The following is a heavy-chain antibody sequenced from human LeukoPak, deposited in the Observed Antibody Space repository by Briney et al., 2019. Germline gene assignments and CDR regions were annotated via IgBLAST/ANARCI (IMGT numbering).Heavy chain of an antibody. CDR3: ARKGGRYYGSGSYSSNWFDP. J-gene: IGHJ5*02. CDR2: INHSGST. D-gene: IGHD3-10*01. Sequence: SETLSLTCAVYGGSFSGYYWSWIRQPPGKGLEWIGEINHSGSTNYNPSLKSRVTISVDTSKNQLSLKLSSVTAADTAVYYCARKGGRYYGSGSYSSNWFDPWGQGTLVTVSS. V-gene: IGHV4-34*01. CDR1: GGSFSGYY.